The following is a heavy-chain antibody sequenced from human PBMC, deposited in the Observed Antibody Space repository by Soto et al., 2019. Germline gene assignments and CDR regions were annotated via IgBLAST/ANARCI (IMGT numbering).Heavy chain of an antibody. D-gene: IGHD3-10*01. CDR3: ARGSKGTYGMDV. J-gene: IGHJ6*02. CDR1: GYTFRSYD. V-gene: IGHV3-13*01. CDR2: IGSAGDS. Sequence: VGSLRLSCAASGYTFRSYDMHWVRQVTGKGLEWVSVIGSAGDSNYAPSVKGRFTISRENAKNSLYLQMNSLRAGDTAVYYCARGSKGTYGMDVWGQGTTVTVSS.